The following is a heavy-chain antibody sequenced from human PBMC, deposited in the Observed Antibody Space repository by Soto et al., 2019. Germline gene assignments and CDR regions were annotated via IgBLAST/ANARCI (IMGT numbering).Heavy chain of an antibody. CDR3: AKGVTTIVATGSWFDH. V-gene: IGHV3-23*01. CDR2: ISGSGRTT. Sequence: GGSLRLSCAVSGFTFNSYAMNWVRQAPGKGLEWVSSISGSGRTTYYADAVKGRFTISRDNSKNTLFLQMNSLRSEDTAVYYCAKGVTTIVATGSWFDHWGQGTLVTVS. CDR1: GFTFNSYA. D-gene: IGHD5-12*01. J-gene: IGHJ5*02.